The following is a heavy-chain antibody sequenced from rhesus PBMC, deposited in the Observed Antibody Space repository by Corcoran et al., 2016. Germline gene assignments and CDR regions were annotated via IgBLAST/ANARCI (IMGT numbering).Heavy chain of an antibody. CDR3: TRRPRGYGLDS. V-gene: IGHV4-93*02. D-gene: IGHD6-37*01. CDR1: GGSISSSNW. J-gene: IGHJ6*01. Sequence: QVQLQESGPGLVKPSETLSLTCVVSGGSISSSNWWSWIRQSPGKGLEWIGDIYGGSGSSSNNPPLKRRGTMSTDMSKNQFSLKLSSVTAADTAVYYCTRRPRGYGLDSWGQGVVVTVSS. CDR2: IYGGSGSS.